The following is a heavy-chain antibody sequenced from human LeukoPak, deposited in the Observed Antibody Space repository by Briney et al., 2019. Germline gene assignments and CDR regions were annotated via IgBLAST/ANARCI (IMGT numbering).Heavy chain of an antibody. J-gene: IGHJ6*02. V-gene: IGHV4-39*07. CDR1: GGSISSSSYY. D-gene: IGHD2-2*01. Sequence: SETLSLTCTVSGGSISSSSYYWGWIRQPPGKGLEWIGSIYYSGSTYYNPSLKSRVTISVDTSKNQFSLKLSSVTAADTAVYYCARDDHIVVVPAAPYYYYGMDVWGQGTLVTVSS. CDR2: IYYSGST. CDR3: ARDDHIVVVPAAPYYYYGMDV.